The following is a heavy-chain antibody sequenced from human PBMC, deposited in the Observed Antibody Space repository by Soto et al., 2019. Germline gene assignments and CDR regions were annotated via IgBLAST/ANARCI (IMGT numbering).Heavy chain of an antibody. V-gene: IGHV4-59*08. CDR2: IYYSGST. CDR1: GGSISSYY. CDR3: ARQMGAAPRGLSNWFDP. Sequence: QVQLQESGPGLVKPSETLSLTCTVSGGSISSYYWSWIRQPPGKGLEWIGYIYYSGSTNYNPSLKSRATTSIXXSXNXXSLKRSSVTAADPAVYYCARQMGAAPRGLSNWFDPWGQGTLVTVSS. J-gene: IGHJ5*02. D-gene: IGHD6-6*01.